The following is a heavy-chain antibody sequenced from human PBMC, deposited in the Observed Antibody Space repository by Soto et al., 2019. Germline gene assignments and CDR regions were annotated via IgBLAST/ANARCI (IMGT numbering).Heavy chain of an antibody. J-gene: IGHJ4*02. V-gene: IGHV3-66*01. CDR1: GFTVSSNY. Sequence: GGSLRLSCAASGFTVSSNYMSWVRQAPGKGLEWVSVIYSGGSTYYADSVKGRFTISRDNSTNTVYLQMNSLRAEDTAVYYCARDPRSCSGGSCYSEGFDYWGQGTLVTVSS. CDR2: IYSGGST. CDR3: ARDPRSCSGGSCYSEGFDY. D-gene: IGHD2-15*01.